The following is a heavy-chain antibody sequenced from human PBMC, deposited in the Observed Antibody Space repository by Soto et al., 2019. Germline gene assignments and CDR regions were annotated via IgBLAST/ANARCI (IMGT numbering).Heavy chain of an antibody. J-gene: IGHJ6*02. CDR1: GFTFSTYN. V-gene: IGHV3-48*02. CDR2: ITNTGETI. CDR3: ARDGDRGYVMDV. Sequence: EVQMVESGGGLVQPGGSLRLSCAGSGFTFSTYNMDWVRQAPGKGLEWISYITNTGETIYYADSVRGRFTISRDNAKNALFLQMNSLRDEDTAVYYCARDGDRGYVMDVWGQGTSVTVSS.